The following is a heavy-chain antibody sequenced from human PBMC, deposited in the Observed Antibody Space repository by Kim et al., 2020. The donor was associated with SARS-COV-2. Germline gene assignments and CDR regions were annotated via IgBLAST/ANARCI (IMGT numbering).Heavy chain of an antibody. J-gene: IGHJ4*02. CDR1: GDSITSPY. CDR2: SSYTGDS. V-gene: IGHV4-59*11. D-gene: IGHD6-19*01. CDR3: TRGSGWYFY. Sequence: SETLSLTCTVSGDSITSPYWSWIRQPPGKGLEWIGYSSYTGDSKYNSSLKSRVTMSVDTSKKRFSLKLTSVTAADTAVYYCTRGSGWYFYWGQGTLVTVSS.